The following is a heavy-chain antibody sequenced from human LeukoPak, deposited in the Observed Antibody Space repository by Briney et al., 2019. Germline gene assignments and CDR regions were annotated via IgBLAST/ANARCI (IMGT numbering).Heavy chain of an antibody. Sequence: ASVKVSCKASGYTFTSYDINWVRQATGQGLEWMGWMNPNSGNTGYAQKFQGRVTITRNTSISTAYMELSSLRSDDTAVYYCARGGQTTASPPSDYWGQGTLVTVSS. CDR3: ARGGQTTASPPSDY. CDR2: MNPNSGNT. V-gene: IGHV1-8*03. CDR1: GYTFTSYD. D-gene: IGHD4-17*01. J-gene: IGHJ4*02.